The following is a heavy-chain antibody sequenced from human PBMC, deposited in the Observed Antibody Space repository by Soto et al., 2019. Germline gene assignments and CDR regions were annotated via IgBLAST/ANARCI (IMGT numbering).Heavy chain of an antibody. Sequence: ASVKVSCKASGYTFTSYGISWVRQAPGQGLEWMGWISAYNGNTNYAQKLQGRVTMTTDTSTSTAYMELRSLRADDTAVYYCASTRPYCGGDCYLVYWGQGTLVTVSS. CDR3: ASTRPYCGGDCYLVY. CDR2: ISAYNGNT. J-gene: IGHJ4*02. D-gene: IGHD2-21*02. V-gene: IGHV1-18*01. CDR1: GYTFTSYG.